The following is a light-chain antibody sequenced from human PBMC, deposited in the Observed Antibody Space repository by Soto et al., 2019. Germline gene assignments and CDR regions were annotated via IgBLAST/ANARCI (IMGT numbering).Light chain of an antibody. CDR1: QTVGSN. Sequence: EIVMTQSPATLSVSPGERATLSCRASQTVGSNLAWYQQKRGQAPRLLIYDASTRATGIPARFSGSGSGTDFTLTISSLQSEDFALYYCQQYNYWPRTFCQGSKLEIK. CDR3: QQYNYWPRT. CDR2: DAS. V-gene: IGKV3D-15*01. J-gene: IGKJ2*01.